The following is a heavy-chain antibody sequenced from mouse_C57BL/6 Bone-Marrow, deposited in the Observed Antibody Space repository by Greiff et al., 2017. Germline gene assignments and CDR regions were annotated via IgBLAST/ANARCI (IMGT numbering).Heavy chain of an antibody. CDR3: ARVYYGIEGGFAY. CDR2: IWSGGST. D-gene: IGHD2-1*01. V-gene: IGHV2-2*01. Sequence: QVQLQQSGPGLVQPSQSLSITCTVSGFSLTSYCVHWVRQSPGKGLEWLGVIWSGGSTDYNAAFISRLSISKDNSKSQVSFKMNSLQADDTAIYYCARVYYGIEGGFAYWGQGTLVTVSA. J-gene: IGHJ3*01. CDR1: GFSLTSYC.